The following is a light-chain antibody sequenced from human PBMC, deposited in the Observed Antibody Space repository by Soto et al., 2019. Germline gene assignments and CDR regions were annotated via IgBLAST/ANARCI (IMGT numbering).Light chain of an antibody. V-gene: IGLV1-44*01. J-gene: IGLJ1*01. CDR3: ATWHDSFYV. CDR2: TNN. Sequence: QSVLTQPPSASGTPGQRVTVSCPGSTSDIGTNAVNWFQHLPGTAPRLLIYTNNQRPSGVPDRFSGSKSGTSASLAISGLQSEDEATYYCATWHDSFYVFGTGTKLTVL. CDR1: TSDIGTNA.